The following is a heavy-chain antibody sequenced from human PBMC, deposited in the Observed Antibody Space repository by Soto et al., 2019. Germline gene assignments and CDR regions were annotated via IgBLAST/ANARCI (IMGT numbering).Heavy chain of an antibody. D-gene: IGHD2-2*02. CDR3: ARDIPDDGFDI. J-gene: IGHJ3*02. V-gene: IGHV1-69*01. Sequence: QVQLVQFGAEVKKPGSSVKVSYKASVGHFSSYGFSWVRQAPGQGLEWMGGIIPIIDTTNCARKFQGRVTITADESTSTAYMELSSLTSADTAAYYCARDIPDDGFDIWRQGTMVTVSS. CDR1: VGHFSSYG. CDR2: IIPIIDTT.